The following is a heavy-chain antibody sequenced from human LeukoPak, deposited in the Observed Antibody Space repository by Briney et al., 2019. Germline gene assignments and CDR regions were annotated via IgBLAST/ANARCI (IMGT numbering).Heavy chain of an antibody. CDR2: IYSGGST. V-gene: IGHV3-53*05. D-gene: IGHD3-10*01. J-gene: IGHJ6*02. Sequence: GGSLRLSCAASGFTVSSNYMSWVRQAPGKGLEWVSVIYSGGSTYYADSVKGRFTISRDNSKNTLYLQMNSLRAEDTAVYYCARDAEGDTGPGKAEQWYYYGMDVWGQGTTVTVSS. CDR3: ARDAEGDTGPGKAEQWYYYGMDV. CDR1: GFTVSSNY.